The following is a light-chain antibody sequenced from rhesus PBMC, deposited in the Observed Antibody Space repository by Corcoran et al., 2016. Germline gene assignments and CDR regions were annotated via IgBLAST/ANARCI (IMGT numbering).Light chain of an antibody. J-gene: IGKJ1*01. CDR2: YPS. CDR1: QGISNY. CDR3: LQHNSYPWT. Sequence: DIQMTQSPSSLSASVGDTVTITCRASQGISNYLAWYQQKPGKAPKPLCNYPSNLESWVPSRLSGSGSGTDFTLTISSLQPEDFAIYYCLQHNSYPWTFGQVTKVEIK. V-gene: IGKV1S14*01.